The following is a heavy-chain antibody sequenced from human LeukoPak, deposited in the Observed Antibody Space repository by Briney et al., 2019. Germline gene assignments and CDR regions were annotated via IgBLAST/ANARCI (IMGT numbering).Heavy chain of an antibody. CDR2: IWYDGSNK. D-gene: IGHD3-3*01. J-gene: IGHJ4*02. CDR1: GFTFSSYG. Sequence: TGGSLRLSCAASGFTFSSYGMPWVRQAPGKGLEWVAVIWYDGSNKYYADSVKGRFTISRDNSKNTLYLQMSRLRAEDTAVYYCARELRFLEWRTIDYWGQGTLVTVSS. CDR3: ARELRFLEWRTIDY. V-gene: IGHV3-33*01.